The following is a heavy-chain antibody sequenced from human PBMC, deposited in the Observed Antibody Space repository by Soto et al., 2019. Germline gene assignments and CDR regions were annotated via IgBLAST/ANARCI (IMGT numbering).Heavy chain of an antibody. CDR2: ISSSSSTI. CDR3: ARVYCSSTSCYGGYYYYGMDV. CDR1: GFTFSSYS. J-gene: IGHJ6*02. Sequence: GESLKISCAASGFTFSSYSMNWVRQAPGKGLEWVSYISSSSSTIYYADSVKGRFTISRDNAKNSLYLQMNSLRDEYTAVYYCARVYCSSTSCYGGYYYYGMDVWGQGTTVTVSS. D-gene: IGHD2-2*01. V-gene: IGHV3-48*02.